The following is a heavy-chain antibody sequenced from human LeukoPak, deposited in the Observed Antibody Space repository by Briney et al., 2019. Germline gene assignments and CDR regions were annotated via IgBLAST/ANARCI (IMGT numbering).Heavy chain of an antibody. J-gene: IGHJ4*02. CDR3: AHGAMYQLDY. CDR2: IIGGAGST. Sequence: GGSLRLSCAASGFTVSSNEMSWVRQAPGKGLEWVSGIIGGAGSTYYADSVKGRFTISGDNSKNTLFLQMNSLRAEDTAVYYCAHGAMYQLDYWGQGTLVTVSS. CDR1: GFTVSSNE. V-gene: IGHV3-23*01. D-gene: IGHD2-2*01.